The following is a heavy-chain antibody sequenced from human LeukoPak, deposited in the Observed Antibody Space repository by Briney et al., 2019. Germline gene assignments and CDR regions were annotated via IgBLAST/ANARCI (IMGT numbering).Heavy chain of an antibody. V-gene: IGHV1-69*13. Sequence: ASVKVSCKASGYSFTRYGISWVRQAPGQGLEWMGGIIPIFGTANYAQKFQGRVTITADESTSTAYMELSSLRSEDTAVYYCARSGAQERDYYYYYMDVWGKGTTVTISS. CDR3: ARSGAQERDYYYYYMDV. CDR2: IIPIFGTA. J-gene: IGHJ6*03. D-gene: IGHD1-26*01. CDR1: GYSFTRYG.